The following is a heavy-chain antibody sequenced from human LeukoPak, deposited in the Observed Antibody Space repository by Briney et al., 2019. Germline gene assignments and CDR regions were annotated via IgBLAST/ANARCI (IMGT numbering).Heavy chain of an antibody. CDR3: ARVPFDYYDSDDYYYHDAFDI. CDR2: IYHSEST. V-gene: IGHV4-30-2*01. Sequence: SQTLSLTCAVSGGSISNGGYSWSWIRQPPGKGLEWIGYIYHSESTYYNPSLKNRVTISIDRSKNQLSLNLSSVTAADTAVYYCARVPFDYYDSDDYYYHDAFDIWGQGTMVTVSS. D-gene: IGHD3-22*01. J-gene: IGHJ3*02. CDR1: GGSISNGGYS.